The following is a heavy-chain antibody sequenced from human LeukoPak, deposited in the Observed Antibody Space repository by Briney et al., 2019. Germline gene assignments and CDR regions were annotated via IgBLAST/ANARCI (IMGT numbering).Heavy chain of an antibody. Sequence: GGSLRLSCAASGFTFSSYGMHWVRQAPGKGLEWVAVISYDGSNKYYADSVKGRFTISRDNSKNTLYLQMNSLRAEDTAVYYCARGARGTTRPPTCPYFDYWGQGTLVTVSS. CDR3: ARGARGTTRPPTCPYFDY. CDR2: ISYDGSNK. J-gene: IGHJ4*02. D-gene: IGHD1-7*01. V-gene: IGHV3-30*03. CDR1: GFTFSSYG.